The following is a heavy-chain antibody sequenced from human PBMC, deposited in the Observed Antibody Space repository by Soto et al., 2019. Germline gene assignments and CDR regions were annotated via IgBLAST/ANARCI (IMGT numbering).Heavy chain of an antibody. J-gene: IGHJ5*02. CDR2: INPNSGGT. D-gene: IGHD3-9*01. V-gene: IGHV1-2*04. CDR1: GYTFTGYY. CDR3: ARGYDILTGRRWFDP. Sequence: QVQLVQSGAEVKKPGASVKVSCKASGYTFTGYYMHWVRPAPGQGLEWMGWINPNSGGTNYAQKFQGWVTMTRDTSISTAYMELSRLRSDDTAVYYCARGYDILTGRRWFDPWGQGTLVTVSS.